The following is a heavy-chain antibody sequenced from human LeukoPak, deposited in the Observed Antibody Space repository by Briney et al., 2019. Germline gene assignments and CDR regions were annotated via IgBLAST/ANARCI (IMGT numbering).Heavy chain of an antibody. CDR2: IYHSGST. CDR1: GDSISSSYW. CDR3: ARGGDYRFDP. V-gene: IGHV4-4*02. Sequence: SGTLPLTCAVSGDSISSSYWWSWVRQPPGKGLEWIGEIYHSGSTNYNPSLKSRVTISVDKSNNQFSLTLNSVTAADTAVYYCARGGDYRFDPWGQGTLVTVSS. D-gene: IGHD4-11*01. J-gene: IGHJ5*02.